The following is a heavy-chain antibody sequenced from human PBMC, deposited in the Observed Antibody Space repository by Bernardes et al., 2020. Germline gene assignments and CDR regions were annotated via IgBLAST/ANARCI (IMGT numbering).Heavy chain of an antibody. CDR2: INHSGST. V-gene: IGHV4-34*01. D-gene: IGHD7-27*01. CDR1: GGSFSGYY. Sequence: SETLSLTCAVYGGSFSGYYWSWIRQPPGKGLEWIGEINHSGSTNYNPSLKSRVTISVDKSKNQFSLKLSSVTAADTAVYYCASEQTGEEETDAFDIWGQGTMVTVSS. J-gene: IGHJ3*02. CDR3: ASEQTGEEETDAFDI.